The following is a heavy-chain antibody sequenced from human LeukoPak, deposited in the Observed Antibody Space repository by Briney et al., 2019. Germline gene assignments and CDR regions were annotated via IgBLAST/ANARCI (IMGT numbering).Heavy chain of an antibody. D-gene: IGHD2-15*01. CDR1: GFTVSSNY. CDR3: ARRCGGCCFYAFDI. CDR2: IYSGGST. Sequence: GGSLRLSCAASGFTVSSNYMSWVRQAPGKGLEWVSVIYSGGSTYYADSVKGRFTISRDNSKNTLYLQMNSLRAEDTAVYYCARRCGGCCFYAFDIWGQGTMVTVSS. V-gene: IGHV3-66*01. J-gene: IGHJ3*02.